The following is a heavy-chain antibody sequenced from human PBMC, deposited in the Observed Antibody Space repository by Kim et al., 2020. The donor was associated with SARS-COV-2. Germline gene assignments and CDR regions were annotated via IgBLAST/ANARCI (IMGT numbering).Heavy chain of an antibody. CDR3: ARGYNLVPAASDAFDI. D-gene: IGHD2-2*01. J-gene: IGHJ3*02. CDR2: INPSGGST. V-gene: IGHV1-46*01. CDR1: GDTFSSYY. Sequence: ASVKVSCKASGDTFSSYYMHWVRQAPGQGLDWMGIINPSGGSTSYAQKFQGRVTMTRDTSTSTVYMELSSLRSEDTAVYYCARGYNLVPAASDAFDIWGQGTMVTVSS.